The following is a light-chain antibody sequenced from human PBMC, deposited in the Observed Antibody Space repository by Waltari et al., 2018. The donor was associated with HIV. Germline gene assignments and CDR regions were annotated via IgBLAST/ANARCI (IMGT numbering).Light chain of an antibody. V-gene: IGLV1-44*01. CDR2: AKN. Sequence: QSVLTQPPSATGTPGQRVTISCSGSSSNIGRNTVNWYQQLPGMAPKLLIYAKNLRPSGVPDRFSGSKSDTSASLAISGLQSEDEADYYCAAWDDSLNGRVFGGGTKLTVL. J-gene: IGLJ3*02. CDR1: SSNIGRNT. CDR3: AAWDDSLNGRV.